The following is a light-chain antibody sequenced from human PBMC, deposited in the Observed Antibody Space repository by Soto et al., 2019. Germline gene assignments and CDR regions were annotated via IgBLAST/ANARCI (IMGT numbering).Light chain of an antibody. Sequence: DIQMTQSPSSVSASIGDRVTITCRASQGISRWLNWYQQKPGEAPKLLIYAASTLQTGVPSRFSGSGSGTDFTLTISSLQPEDFASYFCQQADIFPITFGQGIRL. J-gene: IGKJ5*01. CDR2: AAS. CDR3: QQADIFPIT. V-gene: IGKV1-12*01. CDR1: QGISRW.